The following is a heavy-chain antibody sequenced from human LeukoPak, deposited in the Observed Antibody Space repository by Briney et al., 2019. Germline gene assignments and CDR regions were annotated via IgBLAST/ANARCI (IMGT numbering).Heavy chain of an antibody. V-gene: IGHV1-8*01. CDR3: ARDPTNSGGWHPFFDY. D-gene: IGHD6-19*01. CDR2: MNPKSGNT. J-gene: IGHJ4*02. CDR1: GYTFTNYD. Sequence: ASVKVSCKTSGYTFTNYDINWVRQATGQGLEWMGWMNPKSGNTGSAQRFQGRVTMTTDKPTSTAYMELKSLRSDDTAVYYCARDPTNSGGWHPFFDYWGQGTLVAVSS.